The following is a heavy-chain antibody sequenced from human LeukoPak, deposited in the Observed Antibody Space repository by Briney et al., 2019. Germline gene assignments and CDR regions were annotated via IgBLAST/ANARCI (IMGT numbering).Heavy chain of an antibody. CDR2: ISRSSSTI. D-gene: IGHD6-19*01. CDR1: GFTFSSYS. CDR3: ARLGQWLAN. Sequence: GGSLRLSCAASGFTFSSYSMNWVRQAPGKGLEWVSYISRSSSTIYYADSVKGRFTISRDNAKNSLYLQMNSLRAEDTAVYYCARLGQWLANWGQGTLVTVSS. J-gene: IGHJ1*01. V-gene: IGHV3-48*01.